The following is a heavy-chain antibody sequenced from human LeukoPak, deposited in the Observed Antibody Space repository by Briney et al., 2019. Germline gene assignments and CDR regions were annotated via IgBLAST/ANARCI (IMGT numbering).Heavy chain of an antibody. CDR2: IKGRGGST. Sequence: GASVKVSCKESGYTFTSHYLYWVRPTPGQGLKRIRIIKGRGGSTSYAQKFQGRVTTTRDMTTRTGYMELGSLRYEDTAVDYCARAISDVWGKGTTVTVSS. CDR3: ARAISDV. V-gene: IGHV1-46*01. CDR1: GYTFTSHY. J-gene: IGHJ6*04.